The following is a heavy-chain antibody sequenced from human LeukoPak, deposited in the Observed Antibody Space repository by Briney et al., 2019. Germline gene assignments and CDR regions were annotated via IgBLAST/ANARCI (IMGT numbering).Heavy chain of an antibody. CDR2: INPNSGGT. CDR1: GYTFTGYY. Sequence: ASVKVSCKASGYTFTGYYMHWVRQAPGQGLEWMGWINPNSGGTNYAQKFQGRVTMTRDTSISTAYMELSRLRSEDTAVYYCARHYGSGSYEDAFDIWGQGTMVTVSS. CDR3: ARHYGSGSYEDAFDI. J-gene: IGHJ3*02. V-gene: IGHV1-2*02. D-gene: IGHD3-10*01.